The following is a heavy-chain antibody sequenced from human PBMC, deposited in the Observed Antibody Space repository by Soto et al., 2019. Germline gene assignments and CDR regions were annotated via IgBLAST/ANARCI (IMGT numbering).Heavy chain of an antibody. Sequence: LSLTCTVSGGSINSCFWSWIRQSPGKGLEWIGHIYYSGSTSYSPSLKSRVSISVDTSKNQFSLEVHSVTAADTAVYYCARAGTNMVQFDYWGQGTLVTVSS. V-gene: IGHV4-59*01. J-gene: IGHJ4*02. CDR2: IYYSGST. D-gene: IGHD3-10*01. CDR3: ARAGTNMVQFDY. CDR1: GGSINSCF.